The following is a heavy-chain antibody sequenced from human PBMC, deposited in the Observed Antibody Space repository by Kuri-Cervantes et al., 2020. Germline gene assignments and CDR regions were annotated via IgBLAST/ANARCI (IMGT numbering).Heavy chain of an antibody. V-gene: IGHV3-7*03. CDR1: GFTFSSYW. Sequence: GESLKISCAASGFTFSSYWMSWVRQAPGKGLEWVANIKQDGSEKYYVDSVKGRFTIFRDNAKNSLYLQMNSLRAEDTAVYYCASQRSTMVQGVAGLLDYWGQGTLVTVSS. CDR2: IKQDGSEK. J-gene: IGHJ4*02. CDR3: ASQRSTMVQGVAGLLDY. D-gene: IGHD3-10*01.